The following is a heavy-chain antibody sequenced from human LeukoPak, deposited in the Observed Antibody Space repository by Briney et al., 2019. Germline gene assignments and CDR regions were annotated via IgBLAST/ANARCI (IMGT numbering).Heavy chain of an antibody. Sequence: PGGSLRLSCAASRFTFSSYAMSWVRQAPGKGLEWVSAISGSGGSTYYADSVKGRFTISRDNSKNTLYLQMNSLRAEDTAVYYCAKDSSSSWRKGSYFDYRGQGTLVTVSS. D-gene: IGHD6-13*01. CDR2: ISGSGGST. J-gene: IGHJ4*02. CDR3: AKDSSSSWRKGSYFDY. V-gene: IGHV3-23*01. CDR1: RFTFSSYA.